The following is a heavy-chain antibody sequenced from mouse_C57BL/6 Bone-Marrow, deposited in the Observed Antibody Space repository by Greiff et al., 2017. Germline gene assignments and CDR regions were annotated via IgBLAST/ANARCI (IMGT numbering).Heavy chain of an antibody. D-gene: IGHD4-1*01. CDR3: AMGFAY. Sequence: VQLQQPGAELVKPGASVTLSCKASGYTFTSYWMHWVKQRPGQGLEWIGMIHPNSGSTNYNEKFKSKATLTVDKSSSTAYMQLSSLTSEDSAVYYCAMGFAYWGQGTLVTVSA. V-gene: IGHV1-64*01. CDR2: IHPNSGST. CDR1: GYTFTSYW. J-gene: IGHJ3*01.